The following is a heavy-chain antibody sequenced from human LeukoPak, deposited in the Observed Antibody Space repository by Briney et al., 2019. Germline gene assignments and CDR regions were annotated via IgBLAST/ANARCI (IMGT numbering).Heavy chain of an antibody. J-gene: IGHJ5*01. V-gene: IGHV3-74*01. CDR1: EFDFFSYG. Sequence: GGSLRLSCVASEFDFFSYGMQWVRQAPGKGPVWVSRIFTDGSTTSYADSVKGRFTISRDNAKNTLYLEMKSLRVEDTAVYYFARELPREVTLDSWGQGTLVTVSP. CDR3: ARELPREVTLDS. CDR2: IFTDGSTT. D-gene: IGHD2-21*02.